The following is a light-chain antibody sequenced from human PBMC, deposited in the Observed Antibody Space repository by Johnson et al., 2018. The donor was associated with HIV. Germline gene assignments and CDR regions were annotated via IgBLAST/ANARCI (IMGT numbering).Light chain of an antibody. CDR2: ENN. V-gene: IGLV1-51*02. J-gene: IGLJ1*01. CDR1: SSNIGNNY. Sequence: QSVLTQSPSVSAAPGQKVTISCSGSSSNIGNNYVSWYQQLPGTAPKLLIYENNKRPSGIPDRFSGSTSGPSATLGITGLQTGDEADYYCGTWDSSLRVGFFGTGTKVTVL. CDR3: GTWDSSLRVGF.